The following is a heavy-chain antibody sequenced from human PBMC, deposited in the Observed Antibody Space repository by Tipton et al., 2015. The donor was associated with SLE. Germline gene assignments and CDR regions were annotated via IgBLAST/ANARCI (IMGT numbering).Heavy chain of an antibody. CDR1: GYTFIHKG. CDR3: ARVVVGAFDY. V-gene: IGHV1-18*01. D-gene: IGHD2-15*01. CDR2: ISVYNGYT. Sequence: QSGAEVKKPGASVKVFCKASGYTFIHKGISWVRQAPGQGLEFMGWISVYNGYTNYAQKFQGRVTLTTDTSTSTAYMELRSLRSDDTAVYYCARVVVGAFDYWGQGTLVTVSS. J-gene: IGHJ4*02.